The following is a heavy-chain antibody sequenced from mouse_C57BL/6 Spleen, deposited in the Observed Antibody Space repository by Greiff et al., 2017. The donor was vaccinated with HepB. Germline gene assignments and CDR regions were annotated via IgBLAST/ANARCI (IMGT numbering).Heavy chain of an antibody. Sequence: VQLQQSGTELVKPGASVKLSCKASGYTFTSYWMHWVKQRPGQGLEWIGNINPSNGGTNYNEKFKSKATLTVDKSSSTAYMQLSSLTSEDSAVYYCAREITTVVGAMDYWGQGTSVTVSS. CDR2: INPSNGGT. J-gene: IGHJ4*01. CDR1: GYTFTSYW. V-gene: IGHV1-53*01. CDR3: AREITTVVGAMDY. D-gene: IGHD1-1*01.